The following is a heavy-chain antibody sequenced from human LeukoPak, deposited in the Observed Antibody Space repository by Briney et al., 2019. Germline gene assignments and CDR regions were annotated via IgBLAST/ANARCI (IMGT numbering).Heavy chain of an antibody. J-gene: IGHJ4*02. V-gene: IGHV1-24*01. CDR1: GYTFTGYY. CDR2: FDPEDGET. Sequence: ASVKVSCKASGYTFTGYYMHWVRQAPGKGLEWMGGFDPEDGETIYAQKFQGRVTMTEDTSTDTAYMELSSLRSEDTAVYYCATDWGYSGRLFDYWGQGTLVTVSS. CDR3: ATDWGYSGRLFDY. D-gene: IGHD1-26*01.